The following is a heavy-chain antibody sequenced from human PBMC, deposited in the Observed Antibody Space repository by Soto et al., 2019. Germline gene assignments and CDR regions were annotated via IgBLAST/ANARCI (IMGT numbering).Heavy chain of an antibody. J-gene: IGHJ4*02. Sequence: GGSLRLSCAASGFIFSNHAMSWVRQAPGKGLEWVSGISASGNLIYYADSVKGRFNMSRDNSKNTLYLQMNSLRAEDTAVYFCAKRQGIGSAAKNFDFWGQGTLVTVSS. CDR1: GFIFSNHA. D-gene: IGHD6-13*01. CDR2: ISASGNLI. V-gene: IGHV3-23*01. CDR3: AKRQGIGSAAKNFDF.